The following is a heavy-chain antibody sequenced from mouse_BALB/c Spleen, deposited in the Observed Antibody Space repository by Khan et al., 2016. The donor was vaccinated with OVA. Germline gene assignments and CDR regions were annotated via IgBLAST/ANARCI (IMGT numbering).Heavy chain of an antibody. V-gene: IGHV2-6-5*01. J-gene: IGHJ4*01. Sequence: QMQLEESGPGLVAPSQNLSITCTVSGFSLSDYGVSWIRQPPGKGLEWPGVIWGGGSTYYNSALKSRLSISKDNSKSQVFLKMSSLQSDDTAMFYCAKGVWSYYYTLDYWGQGTSVTVSS. CDR1: GFSLSDYG. CDR3: AKGVWSYYYTLDY. CDR2: IWGGGST.